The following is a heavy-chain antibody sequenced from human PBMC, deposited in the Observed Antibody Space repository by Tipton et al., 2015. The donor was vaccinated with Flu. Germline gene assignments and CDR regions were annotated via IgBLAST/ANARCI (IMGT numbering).Heavy chain of an antibody. CDR2: IFYTEST. V-gene: IGHV4-39*07. D-gene: IGHD1-26*01. CDR1: GASVSSCSYY. Sequence: LRLSCIVSGASVSSCSYYWTWVRQPPGKGLEYIGNIFYTESTYYNPSLKSRVTISLDTSKNQFSLRVNSGTASDSALYYCAEALVGALVSWGQGNLVTVS. J-gene: IGHJ5*02. CDR3: AEALVGALVS.